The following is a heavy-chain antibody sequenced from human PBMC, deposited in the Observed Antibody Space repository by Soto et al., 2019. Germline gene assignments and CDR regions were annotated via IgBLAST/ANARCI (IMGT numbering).Heavy chain of an antibody. CDR2: LYDSGGT. CDR3: TRVSSSSRTWFDP. Sequence: PSETLSLTCAVSGGTISSDNWWSWVRQPPGKGLGWFGELYDSGGTNYNPSLKSRVTISVDKSKNQFSLKVSSVTAADTAVYYCTRVSSSSRTWFDPRGQGTLVTVSS. J-gene: IGHJ5*02. CDR1: GGTISSDNW. D-gene: IGHD6-6*01. V-gene: IGHV4-4*02.